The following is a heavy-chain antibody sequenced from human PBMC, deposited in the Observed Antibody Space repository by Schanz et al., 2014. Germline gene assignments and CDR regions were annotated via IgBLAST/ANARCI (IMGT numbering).Heavy chain of an antibody. CDR2: ISASGGST. J-gene: IGHJ6*02. D-gene: IGHD2-15*01. CDR3: AKARRKSNCSGGRCFHYSYYGMDV. Sequence: QLVESGGGLVQPGGSLRLSCEASEFTFSSYKMNWVRQAPGKGLEWVSTISASGGSTYYADSVKGRFTISRDNSKNILYLQMNSLRAEDTAVYYCAKARRKSNCSGGRCFHYSYYGMDVWGQGTTVTVSS. V-gene: IGHV3-23*04. CDR1: EFTFSSYK.